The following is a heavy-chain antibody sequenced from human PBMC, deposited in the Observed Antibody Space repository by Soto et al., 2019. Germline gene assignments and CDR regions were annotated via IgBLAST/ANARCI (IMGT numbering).Heavy chain of an antibody. J-gene: IGHJ6*03. CDR3: ARDRRRRDGDYYYYYYMDV. D-gene: IGHD4-17*01. CDR2: IYYSGST. Sequence: SETLSLTCTVSGGSISSYYWSWIRQPPGKGLEWIGYIYYSGSTNYNPSLKSRVTISVATSKNQFSLKLSSVTAADTAVYYCARDRRRRDGDYYYYYYMDVWGKGTTVTVSS. CDR1: GGSISSYY. V-gene: IGHV4-59*01.